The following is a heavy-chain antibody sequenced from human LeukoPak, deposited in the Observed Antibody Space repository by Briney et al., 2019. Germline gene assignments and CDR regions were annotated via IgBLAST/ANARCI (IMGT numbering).Heavy chain of an antibody. CDR1: GGSISSFY. V-gene: IGHV4-4*07. Sequence: SETLSLTCTVSGGSISSFYWSWIRQPAGKGLEWIGRIYTSGNTNYNPPLKSRVSMSVDTSKNQFSLKLTSVTAADTAVYYCARVFYGDRYYFDYWGQGTLVTVSS. D-gene: IGHD4-17*01. J-gene: IGHJ4*02. CDR2: IYTSGNT. CDR3: ARVFYGDRYYFDY.